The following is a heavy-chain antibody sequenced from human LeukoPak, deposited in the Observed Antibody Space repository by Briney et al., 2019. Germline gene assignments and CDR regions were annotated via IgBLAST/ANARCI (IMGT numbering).Heavy chain of an antibody. J-gene: IGHJ4*02. CDR2: IYTSGIT. CDR3: AREDAGGTYSFDY. D-gene: IGHD1-26*01. CDR1: GFTVSSNF. Sequence: PGGSLRLSCVVSGFTVSSNFMSWVRQAPGKGPEWVSVIYTSGITYYADSVRGRFTISRDNSKNTLYLQKDSLPAEDTAVYYCAREDAGGTYSFDYWGQGTLVTVSS. V-gene: IGHV3-66*01.